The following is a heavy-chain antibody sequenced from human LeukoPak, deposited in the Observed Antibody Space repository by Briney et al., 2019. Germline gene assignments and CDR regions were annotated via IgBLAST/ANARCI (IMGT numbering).Heavy chain of an antibody. Sequence: GGSLRLSCAASGFSFSSYAMHWVRQAPGKGLECVALILYDGSNKYYAESVKGRFTISRDNSKNTLYLQIDSLRVEDAAVYYCARDAGWFGEKRYFDYWGQGTLVTVSS. CDR3: ARDAGWFGEKRYFDY. CDR1: GFSFSSYA. D-gene: IGHD3-10*01. CDR2: ILYDGSNK. V-gene: IGHV3-30*04. J-gene: IGHJ4*02.